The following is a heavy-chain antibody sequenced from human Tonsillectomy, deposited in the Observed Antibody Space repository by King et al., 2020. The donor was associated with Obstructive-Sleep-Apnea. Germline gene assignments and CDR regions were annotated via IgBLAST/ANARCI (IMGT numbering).Heavy chain of an antibody. CDR2: IWYDGRNK. Sequence: VQLVESGGGVAQPGRSLRLSCTASGFAFSTYGMHWVRQAPGKGLEWVAFIWYDGRNKYYAESVKGRFTISRDNSENTLYLQMNSLRVEDTAVYYCAKDPPGDGDNYVSGFDYWGQGTLVTVSS. D-gene: IGHD2-21*01. J-gene: IGHJ4*02. CDR1: GFAFSTYG. CDR3: AKDPPGDGDNYVSGFDY. V-gene: IGHV3-30*02.